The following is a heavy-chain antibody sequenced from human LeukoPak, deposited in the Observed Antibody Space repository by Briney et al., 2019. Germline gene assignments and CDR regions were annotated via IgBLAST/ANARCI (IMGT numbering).Heavy chain of an antibody. CDR1: GFTFSSYA. CDR3: ARGCSGGSCYSSPGWFDP. V-gene: IGHV3-23*01. Sequence: GGSLRLSCAASGFTFSSYAMSWVRQAPGKGLEWVSAISGSGGSTYYADSLKGRFTISRDNAKNSLYLQMNSLGAEDTAVYYCARGCSGGSCYSSPGWFDPWGQGTLVSVSS. CDR2: ISGSGGST. J-gene: IGHJ5*02. D-gene: IGHD2-15*01.